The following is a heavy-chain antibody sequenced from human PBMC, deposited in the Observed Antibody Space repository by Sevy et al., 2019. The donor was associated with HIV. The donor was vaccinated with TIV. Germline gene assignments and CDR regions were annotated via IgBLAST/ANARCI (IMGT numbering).Heavy chain of an antibody. Sequence: GGSLRLSCVASGFSFIHENMNWVRQAPGKGLEWLSYISTSGSTIYQADSVKGRFTISRDNAKNSLFLQMNSLRVEDTAIYYCMRDWDDKFSYGDSDPAVDCWGQGTLVTVSS. CDR3: MRDWDDKFSYGDSDPAVDC. D-gene: IGHD2-21*02. V-gene: IGHV3-48*04. J-gene: IGHJ4*02. CDR2: ISTSGSTI. CDR1: GFSFIHEN.